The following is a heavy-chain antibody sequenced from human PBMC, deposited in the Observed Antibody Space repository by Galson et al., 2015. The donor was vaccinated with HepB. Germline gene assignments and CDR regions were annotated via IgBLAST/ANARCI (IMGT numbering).Heavy chain of an antibody. CDR3: ARAPKNYYDSSSYYPLDY. J-gene: IGHJ4*02. V-gene: IGHV5-51*03. D-gene: IGHD3-22*01. CDR1: GYYFSSYW. Sequence: QSGAEVKKPGESLKISCKGSGYYFSSYWIGWVRHMPGKGLEWMAMIYPAESETRYSSKFRGQVTISSDKSISTAYLQWVSLKASDTAMYYCARAPKNYYDSSSYYPLDYWGQGTLVTVSS. CDR2: IYPAESET.